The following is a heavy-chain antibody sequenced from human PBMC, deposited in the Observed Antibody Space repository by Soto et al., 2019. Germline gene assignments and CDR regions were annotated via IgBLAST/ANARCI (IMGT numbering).Heavy chain of an antibody. CDR1: GFTFTGYA. D-gene: IGHD6-19*01. J-gene: IGHJ4*02. Sequence: GGSLRLSCAASGFTFTGYAMNWVRQAPGKGLDWVSSISGFGDSTYYADSVKGRFTISRDDSKNPVYLPMNSLRAEDTAVYYCAKSPRPAGTLFDHWGQGTLVTVSS. CDR3: AKSPRPAGTLFDH. V-gene: IGHV3-23*01. CDR2: ISGFGDST.